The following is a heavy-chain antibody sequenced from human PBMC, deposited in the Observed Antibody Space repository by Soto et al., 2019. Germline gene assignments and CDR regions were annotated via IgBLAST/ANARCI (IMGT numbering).Heavy chain of an antibody. CDR1: GGSFSGYY. CDR3: ARGWGYCSGGSCYKDYFYYMDV. D-gene: IGHD2-15*01. J-gene: IGHJ6*03. CDR2: INHSGST. Sequence: QVQLQQWGAGLLKPSETLSLTCAVYGGSFSGYYWSWIRQPPGKGLEWIGEINHSGSTNYNPSLKSRVTISVDTSKNPSSLKLSSVTAADTAVYYCARGWGYCSGGSCYKDYFYYMDVWGKGTTVTASS. V-gene: IGHV4-34*01.